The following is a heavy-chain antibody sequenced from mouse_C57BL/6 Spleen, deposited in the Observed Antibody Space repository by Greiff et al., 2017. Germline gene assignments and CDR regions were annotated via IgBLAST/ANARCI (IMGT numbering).Heavy chain of an antibody. CDR2: INPSSGYT. CDR3: ARGGGLRQDAMDY. V-gene: IGHV1-7*01. J-gene: IGHJ4*01. D-gene: IGHD2-4*01. Sequence: QVQLKESGAELAKPGASVKLSCKASGYTFTSYWMHWVKQRPGQGLEWIGYINPSSGYTKYNQKFKDKATLTADKSSSTAYMQLSSLTYEDSAGYYCARGGGLRQDAMDYWGQGTSVTVSS. CDR1: GYTFTSYW.